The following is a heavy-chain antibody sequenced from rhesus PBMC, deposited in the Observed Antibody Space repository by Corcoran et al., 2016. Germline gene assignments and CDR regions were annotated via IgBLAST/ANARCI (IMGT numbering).Heavy chain of an antibody. CDR2: ISIGGGT. V-gene: IGHV3-132*01. J-gene: IGHJ4*01. D-gene: IGHD6-37*01. CDR3: ARENGGGGWSSHDY. Sequence: VEQLVESGGGLVQPGASLRLSCAASEFTFSGYDMPWVRQAPGTGLEWVSAISIGGGTYYPDSVKGRFTISRENAKNSLSLQMNSLRAEDTAVYYCARENGGGGWSSHDYWGQGVLVTVSS. CDR1: EFTFSGYD.